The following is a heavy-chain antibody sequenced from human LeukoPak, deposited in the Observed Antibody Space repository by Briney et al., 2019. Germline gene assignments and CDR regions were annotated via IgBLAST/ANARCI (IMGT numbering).Heavy chain of an antibody. Sequence: ASVKVSCKASGYTFTSYDINWVLQATGQGLEWMGWMNPNSGNTGYAQKFQGRVTMTRNTSMSTAYMELSSLRSEDTAVYYCARVHYSREHCSSTSCYASFDYWGQGTLVTVSS. D-gene: IGHD2-2*01. V-gene: IGHV1-8*01. CDR2: MNPNSGNT. CDR1: GYTFTSYD. CDR3: ARVHYSREHCSSTSCYASFDY. J-gene: IGHJ4*02.